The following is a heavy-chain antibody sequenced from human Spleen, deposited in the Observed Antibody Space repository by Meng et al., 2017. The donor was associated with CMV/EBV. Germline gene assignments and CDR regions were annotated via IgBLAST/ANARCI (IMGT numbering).Heavy chain of an antibody. Sequence: SGPTLVKPTQTLTLTCTFSGFSLSTTAMCVSWVRQPPGKALEWLALIDWAEDKYFSASLRTRLTISKDASKNQVVLTMSNMDPVDTATYYCVRIKRELHRPAFYGMDVWGQGTTVTVSS. V-gene: IGHV2-70*20. CDR3: VRIKRELHRPAFYGMDV. J-gene: IGHJ6*02. CDR2: IDWAEDK. D-gene: IGHD1-7*01. CDR1: GFSLSTTAMC.